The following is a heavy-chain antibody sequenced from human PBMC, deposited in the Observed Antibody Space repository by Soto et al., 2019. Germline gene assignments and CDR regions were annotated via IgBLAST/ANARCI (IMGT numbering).Heavy chain of an antibody. CDR1: GASITSYY. Sequence: SETLSLTCTVSGASITSYYCILVRQPPGKGLEWIGYIYNSGNTNYNPSLKNRFTISEDTSKNHFSLKVNFVTAADTAVYYCAAVSPYWGSVHWGQGTLVTVSS. V-gene: IGHV4-59*01. J-gene: IGHJ4*02. D-gene: IGHD7-27*01. CDR2: IYNSGNT. CDR3: AAVSPYWGSVH.